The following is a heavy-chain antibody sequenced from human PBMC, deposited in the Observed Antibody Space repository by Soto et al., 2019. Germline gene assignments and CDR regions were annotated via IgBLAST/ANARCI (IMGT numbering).Heavy chain of an antibody. V-gene: IGHV4-4*01. CDR2: IYHSEST. Sequence: LSLTCAVSGDSVTSSNWWSWVRQPPGKGLEWIGEIYHSESTNYNPSLKSRVTMSIDKSKNQFSLKLTSVTAADTAVYFCARYDFGIFDYWGQGTLVTVSS. CDR1: GDSVTSSNW. CDR3: ARYDFGIFDY. J-gene: IGHJ4*02. D-gene: IGHD4-17*01.